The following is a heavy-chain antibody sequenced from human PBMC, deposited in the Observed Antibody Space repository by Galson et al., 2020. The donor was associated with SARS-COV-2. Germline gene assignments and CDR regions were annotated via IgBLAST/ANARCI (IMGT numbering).Heavy chain of an antibody. Sequence: GGSLRLSCAASGLTFSDYYMSWIRQAPGKGLEWLSHISNSGSTIFYADSVKGRFTISRDNAKNSLFLQVNSLRAEDTAVYFCAREGWGYAASDLWGQGTVVTVSS. CDR1: GLTFSDYY. J-gene: IGHJ3*01. D-gene: IGHD7-27*01. CDR2: ISNSGSTI. CDR3: AREGWGYAASDL. V-gene: IGHV3-11*01.